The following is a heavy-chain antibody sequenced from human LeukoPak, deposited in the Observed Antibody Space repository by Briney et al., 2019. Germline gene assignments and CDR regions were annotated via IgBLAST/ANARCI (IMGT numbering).Heavy chain of an antibody. CDR2: INPNSGDT. J-gene: IGHJ4*02. D-gene: IGHD1-26*01. V-gene: IGHV1-2*02. Sequence: ASVKVSCKASGYTFTGYYMHWVRQAPGQGLEWMGWINPNSGDTNYAQKFQGRVTMTRDTSISTAYMELSRLRSDDTAVYYCARDRIVGAGGLDYWGQGTLVTVSS. CDR1: GYTFTGYY. CDR3: ARDRIVGAGGLDY.